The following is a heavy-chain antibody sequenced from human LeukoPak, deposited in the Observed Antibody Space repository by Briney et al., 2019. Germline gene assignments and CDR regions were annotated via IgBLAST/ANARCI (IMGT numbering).Heavy chain of an antibody. CDR3: AKLWRGSYPRYFDY. Sequence: PGGSLRLSCAASGFTFTTYAMSWVRQAPGKGLEWVSVITDSGGKTFYADSVKGRFTISRDNSKNTLYLQMNSLRAEDSAIYYCAKLWRGSYPRYFDYWGQGALVTVSS. CDR2: ITDSGGKT. D-gene: IGHD1-26*01. CDR1: GFTFTTYA. V-gene: IGHV3-23*01. J-gene: IGHJ4*02.